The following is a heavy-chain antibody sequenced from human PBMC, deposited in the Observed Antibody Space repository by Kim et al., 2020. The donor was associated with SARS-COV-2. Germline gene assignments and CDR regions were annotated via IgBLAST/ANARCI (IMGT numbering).Heavy chain of an antibody. CDR3: ARYYTGSQYYFDY. V-gene: IGHV3-21*01. J-gene: IGHJ4*02. D-gene: IGHD2-2*02. CDR1: GFTFSSYS. CDR2: ISSSSSYI. Sequence: GGSLRLSCAASGFTFSSYSMNWVRQAPGKGLEWVSSISSSSSYIYYADSVKGRFTISRDNAKNSLYLQMNSLRAEDTAVYYCARYYTGSQYYFDYWGQGTLVTVSS.